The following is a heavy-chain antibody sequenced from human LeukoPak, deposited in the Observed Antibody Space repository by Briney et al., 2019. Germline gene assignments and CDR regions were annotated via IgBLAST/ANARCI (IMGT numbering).Heavy chain of an antibody. CDR1: GFTVSSNY. J-gene: IGHJ4*02. CDR2: IYSGGST. D-gene: IGHD3-9*01. V-gene: IGHV3-66*01. Sequence: GGSLRLSCAASGFTVSSNYMSWVRQAPGKGLEWVSVIYSGGSTYYADSVKGRFTISRDNSKNTLYLQMNSLRAEDTAVYYCASADPRGDILTGYYSWGQGTLVTVSS. CDR3: ASADPRGDILTGYYS.